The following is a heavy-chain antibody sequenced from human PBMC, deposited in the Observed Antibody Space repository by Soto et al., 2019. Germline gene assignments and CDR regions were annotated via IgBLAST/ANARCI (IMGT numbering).Heavy chain of an antibody. D-gene: IGHD3-22*01. CDR1: GGSISSYY. J-gene: IGHJ5*02. CDR2: IYYSGST. V-gene: IGHV4-59*01. CDR3: ARGSWYYADSSGPGGFDP. Sequence: SLTCTVSGGSISSYYWSWIRQPPGKGLEWIGYIYYSGSTNYNPSLKSRVTISVDTSKNQFSLKLSSVTAADTAVYYCARGSWYYADSSGPGGFDPWGQGTLVTVSS.